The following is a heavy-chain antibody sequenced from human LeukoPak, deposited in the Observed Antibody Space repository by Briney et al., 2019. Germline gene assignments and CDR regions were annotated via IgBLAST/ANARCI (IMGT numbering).Heavy chain of an antibody. J-gene: IGHJ3*02. CDR1: GFMFSSCH. V-gene: IGHV3-30*02. Sequence: WGSLKLSCAASGFMFSSCHMHWVRPAPGKGVEGVGSIRFDGNCKNYADSVKGRFTMSRDNSKNTLRLQMNKLRAGETINYYCAKGYYYDVLTGYGRDVFDIWGQGTMVTVSS. CDR2: IRFDGNCK. CDR3: AKGYYYDVLTGYGRDVFDI. D-gene: IGHD3-9*01.